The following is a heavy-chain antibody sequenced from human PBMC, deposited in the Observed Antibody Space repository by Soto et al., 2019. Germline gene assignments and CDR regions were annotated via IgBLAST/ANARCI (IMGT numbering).Heavy chain of an antibody. CDR3: ARGLGSGDC. D-gene: IGHD6-25*01. CDR1: GYTLTNFY. Sequence: QVQLVQSGAEVKKPGASVKVSCKASGYTLTNFYIHWVRQAPGQGLEWMGIINPNGGSTNYAHKCQGRVAITRDTYTGTDERNLRRLRSEDTAVYYCARGLGSGDCWGRGTLVTVSS. J-gene: IGHJ4*02. V-gene: IGHV1-46*03. CDR2: INPNGGST.